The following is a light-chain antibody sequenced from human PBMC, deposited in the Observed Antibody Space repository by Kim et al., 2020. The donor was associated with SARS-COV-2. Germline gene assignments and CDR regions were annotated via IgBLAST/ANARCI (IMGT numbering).Light chain of an antibody. CDR3: QQLYGYPIT. J-gene: IGKJ5*01. Sequence: SSGGGRVTTRWRARRCSSNDIGWYQQKPGKAPKLLVYAACSLQGGVPSRFSGGGSGTYVTLTISSLQPEDFASYCCQQLYGYPITFGGGTRLEIK. CDR1: RCSSND. CDR2: AAC. V-gene: IGKV1-6*01.